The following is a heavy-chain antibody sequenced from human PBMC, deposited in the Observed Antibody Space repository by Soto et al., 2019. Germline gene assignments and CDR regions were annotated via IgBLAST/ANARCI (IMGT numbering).Heavy chain of an antibody. D-gene: IGHD3-10*01. J-gene: IGHJ6*02. CDR3: AKDDDGSGSYFAHYYGMDV. CDR2: ISYDGSNK. CDR1: GFTFSSYG. V-gene: IGHV3-30*18. Sequence: QVQLVESGGGVVQPGRSLRLSCAASGFTFSSYGMHWVRQAAGKGLEWVAVISYDGSNKYYADSVKGRFTISRDNSKNTLYLQMNSLRAEDTAVYYCAKDDDGSGSYFAHYYGMDVWGQGTTVTVSS.